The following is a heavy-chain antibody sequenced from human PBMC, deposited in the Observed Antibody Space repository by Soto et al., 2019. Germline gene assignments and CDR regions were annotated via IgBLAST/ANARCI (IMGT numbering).Heavy chain of an antibody. V-gene: IGHV1-18*01. CDR1: GYTFTSYG. CDR3: AIFQGITTFGVYSMYYYGMDV. D-gene: IGHD3-3*01. J-gene: IGHJ6*02. CDR2: ISTDNGNT. Sequence: ASVKVSCKASGYTFTSYGITWVRQAPGQGLEWKGWISTDNGNTNYARHLQSRVRMTTDTSTSTAYMDLRSLRSDNTAAYNSAIFQGITTFGVYSMYYYGMDVWGQGTTVTVSS.